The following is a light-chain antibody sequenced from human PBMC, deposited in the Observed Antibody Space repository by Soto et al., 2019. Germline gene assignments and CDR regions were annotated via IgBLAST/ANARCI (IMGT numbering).Light chain of an antibody. J-gene: IGKJ1*01. CDR2: KAS. Sequence: DIQVTQSPSTLSASVGDRVTITCRASQSISNWLAWYQQKPGKAPKVLIYKASSLESGVPSRFSGSGTGTEFTLTISSLQPDDFATYYCQQYSTYPWTFGRGTKVDIK. CDR3: QQYSTYPWT. CDR1: QSISNW. V-gene: IGKV1-5*03.